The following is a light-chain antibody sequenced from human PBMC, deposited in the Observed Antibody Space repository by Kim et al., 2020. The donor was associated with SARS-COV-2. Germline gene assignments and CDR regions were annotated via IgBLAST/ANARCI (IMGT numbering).Light chain of an antibody. J-gene: IGKJ2*01. CDR1: QGFSSN. Sequence: SVAPGKRVRFSCRASQGFSSNLAWYQQKPGQAPRLLIYGASTRATGVPPRFSGSGSGTEFTLTISSLQSEDFAVYYCQQYNNWPYTFGQGTKLEIK. V-gene: IGKV3-15*01. CDR3: QQYNNWPYT. CDR2: GAS.